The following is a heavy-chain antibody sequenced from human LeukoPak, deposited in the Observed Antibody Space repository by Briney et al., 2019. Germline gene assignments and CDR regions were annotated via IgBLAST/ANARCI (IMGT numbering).Heavy chain of an antibody. V-gene: IGHV3-15*01. CDR1: GFTFSNAW. D-gene: IGHD5-24*01. Sequence: GGSLRLSCGASGFTFSNAWMSWVRQAPGKGLEWVGRIKSKTDGGTTDYGAPVEGRFTISRDDSENTLYLQMNSLKTEDTAVYYCTTRPWGDGYNWDYWGQGTLVTVSS. J-gene: IGHJ4*02. CDR2: IKSKTDGGTT. CDR3: TTRPWGDGYNWDY.